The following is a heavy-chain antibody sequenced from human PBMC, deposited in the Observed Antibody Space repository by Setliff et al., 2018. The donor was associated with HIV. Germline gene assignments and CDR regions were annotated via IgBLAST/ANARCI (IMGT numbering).Heavy chain of an antibody. CDR1: GYSISSGYY. Sequence: SETLSLTCAVSGYSISSGYYWGWIRQPPGKGLEWIGSIYHSGSTYYNPSLKSRVTISVDTSRNQFSLRLKYVTPADTAVYFCAKQPGGHSFFDSWGQGTLVTVSS. J-gene: IGHJ4*02. D-gene: IGHD2-21*01. CDR2: IYHSGST. V-gene: IGHV4-38-2*01. CDR3: AKQPGGHSFFDS.